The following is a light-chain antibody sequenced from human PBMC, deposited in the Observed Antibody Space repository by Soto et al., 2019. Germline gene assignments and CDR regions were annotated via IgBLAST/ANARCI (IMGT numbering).Light chain of an antibody. V-gene: IGKV1-5*01. CDR3: QQYVTAFRT. CDR2: DAF. CDR1: QSISNW. J-gene: IGKJ1*01. Sequence: DIQMTQSPSTLSASVGDRVTITCRASQSISNWLAWYQQKPGKAPKLLIYDAFSLESGVPSRFSGSGSGTEFTLTISSLQPDDFATYYCQQYVTAFRTFGQGTKVDIK.